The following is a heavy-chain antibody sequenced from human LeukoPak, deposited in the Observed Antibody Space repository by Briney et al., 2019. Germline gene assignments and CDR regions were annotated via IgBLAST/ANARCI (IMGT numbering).Heavy chain of an antibody. J-gene: IGHJ3*02. V-gene: IGHV4-39*01. Sequence: GSIYYSGSTYYNPSLKSRVTISVDTSKNQFSLKLSSVTAADTAVYYCAKQQLVQGLDAFDIWGQGTMVTVSS. CDR3: AKQQLVQGLDAFDI. D-gene: IGHD6-13*01. CDR2: IYYSGST.